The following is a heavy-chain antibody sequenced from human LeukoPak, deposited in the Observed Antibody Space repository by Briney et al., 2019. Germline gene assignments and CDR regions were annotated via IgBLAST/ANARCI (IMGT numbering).Heavy chain of an antibody. J-gene: IGHJ5*02. D-gene: IGHD6-13*01. V-gene: IGHV1-2*02. CDR2: INPKNAGT. CDR3: ARTVPAAAGTYWFDP. Sequence: ASVKVSCKASGYTFTGHYIHWVRQAPGQGLEWMGWINPKNAGTNYAQKFQGRVTMTRDTSTGTAYMELRSLRSDDTAVYYCARTVPAAAGTYWFDPWGQGTLVTVSS. CDR1: GYTFTGHY.